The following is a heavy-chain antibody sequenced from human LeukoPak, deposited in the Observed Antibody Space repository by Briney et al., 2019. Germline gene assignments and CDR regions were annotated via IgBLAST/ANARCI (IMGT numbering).Heavy chain of an antibody. CDR2: ISSSSSYI. V-gene: IGHV3-21*01. CDR1: GFTFSSYS. J-gene: IGHJ4*02. Sequence: PGGSLRLSCAASGFTFSSYSMNWVRQAPGKGLEWVSSISSSSSYIYYADSVKGRFTISRDNAKNSLYLQMNSLRAEDTAVYYCARPLYSSGWYAADSWGQGTLVTVSS. D-gene: IGHD6-19*01. CDR3: ARPLYSSGWYAADS.